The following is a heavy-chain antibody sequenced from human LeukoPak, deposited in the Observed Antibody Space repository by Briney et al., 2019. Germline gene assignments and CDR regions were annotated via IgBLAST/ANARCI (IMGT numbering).Heavy chain of an antibody. CDR1: GFTFSSYS. J-gene: IGHJ4*02. CDR2: ISSSSSYI. V-gene: IGHV3-21*04. CDR3: ARESRLPLGPLNGFDY. Sequence: GGSLRLSCAASGFTFSSYSMNWVRQAPGKGLEWVSSISSSSSYIYYADSVKGRFTISRDNAKNSLYLQMNSLRAEDTAVYYCARESRLPLGPLNGFDYWGQGTLVTVSS. D-gene: IGHD2-15*01.